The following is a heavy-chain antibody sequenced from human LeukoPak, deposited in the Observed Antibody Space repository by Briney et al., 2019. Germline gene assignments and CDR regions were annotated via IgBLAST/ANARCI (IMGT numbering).Heavy chain of an antibody. CDR1: GFTFSSYG. Sequence: GGSLRLSCAASGFTFSSYGMHWVRQAPGKGLEWVAVIWYDGSNKYYADSVEGRFTISRDNSKNTLYLQMNSLRAEDTAVYYCAREGDSGIAAPDIWGQGTMVTVSS. D-gene: IGHD6-13*01. V-gene: IGHV3-33*01. CDR2: IWYDGSNK. J-gene: IGHJ3*02. CDR3: AREGDSGIAAPDI.